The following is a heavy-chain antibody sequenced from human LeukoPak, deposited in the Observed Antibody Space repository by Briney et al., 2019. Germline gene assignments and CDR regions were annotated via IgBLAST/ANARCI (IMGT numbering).Heavy chain of an antibody. V-gene: IGHV1-69*05. CDR1: EGTFSSYA. D-gene: IGHD5-24*01. CDR2: IIPIFGTA. Sequence: ASVKVSCKASEGTFSSYAISWVRQAPGQGLEWMGGIIPIFGTANYAQKFQGRVTITTDESTSTAYMELSSLRSEDTAVYYCARAVATNTPRYYYYYYMDVWGKGTTVTVSS. J-gene: IGHJ6*03. CDR3: ARAVATNTPRYYYYYYMDV.